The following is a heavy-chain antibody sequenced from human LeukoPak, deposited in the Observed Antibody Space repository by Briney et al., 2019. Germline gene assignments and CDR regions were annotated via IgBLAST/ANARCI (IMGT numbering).Heavy chain of an antibody. CDR1: GGSIGLYH. V-gene: IGHV4-59*01. J-gene: IGHJ5*02. Sequence: SETLSLTCTVSGGSIGLYHWTWIRQPPGKGLEWIGYIYYNGSTKYNVSLKSRVTISVDTSKNQSSLRLSSVTAADTAVYYCARDRAAGSDWLDPWGQGTLVTVSS. CDR2: IYYNGST. CDR3: ARDRAAGSDWLDP. D-gene: IGHD3-10*01.